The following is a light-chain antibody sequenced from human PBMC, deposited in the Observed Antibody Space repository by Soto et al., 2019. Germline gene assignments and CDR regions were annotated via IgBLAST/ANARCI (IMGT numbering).Light chain of an antibody. CDR1: QGIAGS. Sequence: DIQLTQSPSFLSASVGDRVTITCRASQGIAGSLAWYQQKPGKPPKLLIDAESTLQSGVPSRFSGSGSGTRGTLTISSLQPEDFATYYCQQVKSYPRTFGGGTRVEIK. CDR3: QQVKSYPRT. J-gene: IGKJ4*01. V-gene: IGKV1-9*01. CDR2: AES.